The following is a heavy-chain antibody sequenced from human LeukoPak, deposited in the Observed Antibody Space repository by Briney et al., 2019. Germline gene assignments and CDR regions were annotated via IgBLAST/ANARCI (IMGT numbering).Heavy chain of an antibody. CDR3: ARDSRYNYYYYYMDV. CDR1: GGSISSYY. D-gene: IGHD1-1*01. J-gene: IGHJ6*03. Sequence: SETLSLTCTVSGGSISSYYWSWIRQPPGKGLEWIGYIYYSGSTNYNPSLKSRVTISVDTSKNQFSLKLSSVTAADTAVYYCARDSRYNYYYYYMDVWGKGTTVTVSS. V-gene: IGHV4-59*01. CDR2: IYYSGST.